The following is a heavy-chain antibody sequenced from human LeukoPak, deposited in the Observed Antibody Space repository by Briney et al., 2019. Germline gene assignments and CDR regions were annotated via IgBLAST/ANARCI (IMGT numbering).Heavy chain of an antibody. CDR2: ISGSGGST. J-gene: IGHJ6*03. V-gene: IGHV3-23*01. D-gene: IGHD2-15*01. CDR1: GFTFSSYA. CDR3: AKDDYSNSYYYHYYYMDV. Sequence: PGGSLRLSCAASGFTFSSYAMSWVRQAPGKGLEWVSAISGSGGSTYYADSVKGRFTISRDNSKNTLYLQMNSLRAEDTAVYYCAKDDYSNSYYYHYYYMDVWGKGTTVTVSS.